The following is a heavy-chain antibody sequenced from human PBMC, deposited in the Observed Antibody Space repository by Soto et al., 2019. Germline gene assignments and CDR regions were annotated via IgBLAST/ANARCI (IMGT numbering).Heavy chain of an antibody. J-gene: IGHJ6*02. V-gene: IGHV3-48*04. D-gene: IGHD3-3*01. CDR1: GFTFSSYS. CDR3: ARDGGPYDFWSGYYSGDPRGMDV. CDR2: ISSSSSTI. Sequence: GGSLRLSCAASGFTFSSYSMNWVRQAPGKGLEWVSYISSSSSTIYYADSVKGRFTISRDNAKNSLYLQMNSLRAEDTAVYYCARDGGPYDFWSGYYSGDPRGMDVWGQGTTVTVSS.